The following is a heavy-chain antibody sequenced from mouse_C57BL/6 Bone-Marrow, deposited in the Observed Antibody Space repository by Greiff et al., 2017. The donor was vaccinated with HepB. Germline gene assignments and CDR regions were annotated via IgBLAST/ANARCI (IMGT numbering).Heavy chain of an antibody. CDR2: IDPNSGGT. D-gene: IGHD1-1*01. CDR1: GYTFTSYW. J-gene: IGHJ2*01. Sequence: VQLQESGAELVKPGASVKLSCKASGYTFTSYWMHWVKQRPGRGLEWIGRIDPNSGGTKYNEKFKSKATLTVDKPSSTAYMQLSSLTSEDSAVYYCARSGTTVVATEDDWGQGTTLTVAA. CDR3: ARSGTTVVATEDD. V-gene: IGHV1-72*01.